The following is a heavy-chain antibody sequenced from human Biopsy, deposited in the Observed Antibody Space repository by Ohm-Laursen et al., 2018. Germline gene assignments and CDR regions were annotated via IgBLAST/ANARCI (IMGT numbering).Heavy chain of an antibody. D-gene: IGHD3-10*01. V-gene: IGHV3-7*01. CDR2: INSDGTQK. Sequence: SLRLSCAATGFAFSRSWMSWLRQTPGKGLEWVANINSDGTQKFYVDSVRGRFTISRNNTGNSVSLQMNSLRVDDTAAYFCARDPGWGALDYWGRGTLVTVSS. J-gene: IGHJ4*02. CDR3: ARDPGWGALDY. CDR1: GFAFSRSW.